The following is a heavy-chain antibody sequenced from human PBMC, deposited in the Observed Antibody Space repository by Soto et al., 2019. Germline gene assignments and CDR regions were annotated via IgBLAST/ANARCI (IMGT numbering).Heavy chain of an antibody. CDR1: GGSISSSNW. V-gene: IGHV4-4*02. CDR2: IYHSGST. J-gene: IGHJ3*02. CDR3: ARDDGAHAFDI. D-gene: IGHD3-16*01. Sequence: QVQLQESGPGLVKPSGTLSLTCAVSGGSISSSNWWSWVRQPPGKGLEWIGEIYHSGSTNYNPSLESRVTISEYKSKIQFSLKLGAVTAADTAVYYCARDDGAHAFDIWGQGTMVTVSS.